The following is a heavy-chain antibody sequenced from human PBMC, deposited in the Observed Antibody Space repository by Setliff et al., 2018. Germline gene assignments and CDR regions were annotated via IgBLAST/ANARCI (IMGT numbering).Heavy chain of an antibody. CDR2: ISSSGSTI. CDR3: ARDLSYYDSSGYSPTDY. CDR1: GFTFSSYE. Sequence: GGSLRLSCAASGFTFSSYEMNWVRQAPGKGLEWVSYISSSGSTIYYADSVKGRFTISRDNAKNSLYLQMNSLRAEDTALYYCARDLSYYDSSGYSPTDYWGQGTPVTVSS. V-gene: IGHV3-48*03. J-gene: IGHJ4*02. D-gene: IGHD3-22*01.